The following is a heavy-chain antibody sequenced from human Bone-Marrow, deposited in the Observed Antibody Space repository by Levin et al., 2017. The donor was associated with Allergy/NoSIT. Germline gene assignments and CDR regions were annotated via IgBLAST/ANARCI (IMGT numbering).Heavy chain of an antibody. CDR1: GFTFSNYA. CDR3: ARVSCCGPNYDYYMDV. Sequence: PGGSLRLSCAASGFTFSNYAMNWVRQAPGKGLEWLSYITSGSSPIYYADSVKGRFTTSRDNAKNSLSVEMHSLRVEDTAVYYCARVSCCGPNYDYYMDVWGKGTTVTVSS. D-gene: IGHD2-21*01. J-gene: IGHJ6*03. V-gene: IGHV3-48*01. CDR2: ITSGSSPI.